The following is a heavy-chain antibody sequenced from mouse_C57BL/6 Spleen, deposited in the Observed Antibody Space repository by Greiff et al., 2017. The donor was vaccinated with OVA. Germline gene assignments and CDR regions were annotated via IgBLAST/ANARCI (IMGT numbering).Heavy chain of an antibody. CDR2: IRLKSDNYAT. J-gene: IGHJ1*03. V-gene: IGHV6-3*01. CDR3: TVITTVVARYFDV. CDR1: GFTFSNYW. Sequence: DVKLVESGGGLVQPGGSMKLSCVASGFTFSNYWMNWVRQSPEKGLEWVAQIRLKSDNYATHYAESVKGRFTISRDDSKSSVYLQMNNLRAEDTGIYYCTVITTVVARYFDVWGTGTTVTVSS. D-gene: IGHD1-1*01.